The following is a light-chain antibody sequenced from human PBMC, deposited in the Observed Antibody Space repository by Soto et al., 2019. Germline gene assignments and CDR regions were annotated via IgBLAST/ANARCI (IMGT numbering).Light chain of an antibody. J-gene: IGKJ5*01. V-gene: IGKV3D-15*01. CDR2: YIS. CDR1: QSAGNF. CDR3: QQHNQWPIT. Sequence: EIVLTQSPATLSVYPGETSSLSCRASQSAGNFLAWYQQKPGQAPRLRIYYISTRATGIPARFSGSGSGTEFTLTSNSLQSEDSAVYYCQQHNQWPITFGQGTRLEIK.